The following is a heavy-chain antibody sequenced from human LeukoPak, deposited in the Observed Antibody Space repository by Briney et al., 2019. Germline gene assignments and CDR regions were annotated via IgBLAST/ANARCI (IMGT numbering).Heavy chain of an antibody. CDR1: GFTFSSYS. J-gene: IGHJ6*02. CDR2: ISSSSSYI. D-gene: IGHD3-9*01. Sequence: GGSLRLSCAASGFTFSSYSMNWVRQAPGKGLEWVSSISSSSSYIYYADSVKGRFTISRDNAKNSLYQQMNSLRAEDTAVYYCARDLRDILTGPYYYYYGMDVWGQGTTVTVSS. CDR3: ARDLRDILTGPYYYYYGMDV. V-gene: IGHV3-21*01.